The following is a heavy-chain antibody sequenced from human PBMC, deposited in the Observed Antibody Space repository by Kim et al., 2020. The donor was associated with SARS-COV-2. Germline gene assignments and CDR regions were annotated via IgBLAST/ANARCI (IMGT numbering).Heavy chain of an antibody. CDR1: GFTFNDFW. CDR3: VGESRRYDGFD. V-gene: IGHV3-7*01. Sequence: GGSLRLSCAASGFTFNDFWMTWGRQAPGKGLDWVAKIKQDGSEKYYVDSVKGRFTISRDNAKNSLYLQMNSLSADDTAVYYCVGESRRYDGFDWGQGTL. CDR2: IKQDGSEK. D-gene: IGHD3-10*01. J-gene: IGHJ4*02.